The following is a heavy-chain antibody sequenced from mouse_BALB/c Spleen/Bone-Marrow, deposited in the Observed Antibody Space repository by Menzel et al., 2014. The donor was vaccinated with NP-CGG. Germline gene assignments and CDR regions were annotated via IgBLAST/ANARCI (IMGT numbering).Heavy chain of an antibody. D-gene: IGHD1-1*01. CDR1: GFSLTSYG. CDR3: ARYYGGSQAWFAY. Sequence: QVQLQDSGPGLVAPSQSLSITCTVSGFSLTSYGVHWVRQPPGKGLEWLGVIWAGGSTNYYSALMSRLSISKDNSKSQVFLKMNSLQTDDTAMYYCARYYGGSQAWFAYWGQGTLVTVSA. V-gene: IGHV2-9*02. CDR2: IWAGGST. J-gene: IGHJ3*01.